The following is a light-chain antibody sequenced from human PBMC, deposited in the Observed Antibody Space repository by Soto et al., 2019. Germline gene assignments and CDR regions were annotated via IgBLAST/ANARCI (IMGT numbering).Light chain of an antibody. J-gene: IGLJ1*01. CDR2: HVN. CDR3: SSYTTSSSWV. CDR1: SSDVGAYTF. Sequence: QSALTQPASVSGSPGQSITISCTGTSSDVGAYTFVSGYQQHPGKAPKLIIYHVNNRPSGVSDRFSGSNSGNTASLTISGLQAEDETDYYCSSYTTSSSWVFGTGTKVTVL. V-gene: IGLV2-14*03.